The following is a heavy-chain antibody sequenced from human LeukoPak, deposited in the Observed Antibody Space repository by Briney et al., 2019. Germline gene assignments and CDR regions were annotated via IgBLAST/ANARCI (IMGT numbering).Heavy chain of an antibody. CDR2: ISGSGAST. D-gene: IGHD2-2*02. Sequence: GGSLRLSCASSGFSFSGYAMIWVRQAPGKGLELVSTISGSGASTFYAASVRGRFITSKDIPSNTVYLQMNSLRVEDTAVYYCAKGSRGYTNYYFDYWGQGTLVTVSS. CDR1: GFSFSGYA. V-gene: IGHV3-23*01. J-gene: IGHJ4*02. CDR3: AKGSRGYTNYYFDY.